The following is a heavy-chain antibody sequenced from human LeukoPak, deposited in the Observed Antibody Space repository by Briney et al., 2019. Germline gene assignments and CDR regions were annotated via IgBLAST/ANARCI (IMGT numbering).Heavy chain of an antibody. Sequence: PGGSLRLSCAASGFTFSSYGIHWVRQAPGKGLEWVAFIRFDGSNKYYSDSVKGRFTISRDNSKTTLYLQMNSLRAEDTAVYYCAKDRLWFGSFNFDPWGQGTLVTVSS. CDR2: IRFDGSNK. D-gene: IGHD3-10*01. CDR3: AKDRLWFGSFNFDP. CDR1: GFTFSSYG. J-gene: IGHJ5*02. V-gene: IGHV3-30*02.